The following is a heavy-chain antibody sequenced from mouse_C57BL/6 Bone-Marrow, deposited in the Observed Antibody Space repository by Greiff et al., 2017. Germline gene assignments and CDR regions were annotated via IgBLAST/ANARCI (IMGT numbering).Heavy chain of an antibody. CDR2: IYPRSGNT. V-gene: IGHV1-81*01. CDR3: ARGGQLRPYYFDY. J-gene: IGHJ2*01. CDR1: GYTFTSYG. D-gene: IGHD3-2*02. Sequence: QVQLKQSGAELARPGASVKLSCKASGYTFTSYGISWVKQRTGQGLEWIGEIYPRSGNTYYNEKFKGKGTLTADKSSSTAYMELRSLTSEDSAVYFCARGGQLRPYYFDYWGQGTTLTVSS.